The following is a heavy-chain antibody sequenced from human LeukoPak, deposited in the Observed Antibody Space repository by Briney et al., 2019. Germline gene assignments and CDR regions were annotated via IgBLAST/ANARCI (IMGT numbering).Heavy chain of an antibody. J-gene: IGHJ4*02. D-gene: IGHD2-8*01. Sequence: SETLSLTCTVSGGSISSYYWGWIRQPPGKGLEWIGSIYYSGSTYYNPSLKSRVTISVDTSKNQFSLKLSSVTAADTAVYYCARGVGTNVWGQGTLVTVSS. CDR3: ARGVGTNV. CDR2: IYYSGST. V-gene: IGHV4-39*01. CDR1: GGSISSYY.